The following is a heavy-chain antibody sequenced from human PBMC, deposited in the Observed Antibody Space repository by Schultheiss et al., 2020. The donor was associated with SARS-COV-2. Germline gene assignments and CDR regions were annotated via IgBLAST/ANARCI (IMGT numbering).Heavy chain of an antibody. CDR2: ISLSGST. J-gene: IGHJ6*02. CDR1: SGSISSSDW. CDR3: ARGWRVDDYALVYYYGMDV. V-gene: IGHV4-4*02. D-gene: IGHD4-17*01. Sequence: SETLSLTCAVSSGSISSSDWWSWVRQPPGTGLEWIGEISLSGSTNYNPSLRSRVTISVDTSNNQFSLKLTSVTAADTAVYYCARGWRVDDYALVYYYGMDVWGQGTTVTVSS.